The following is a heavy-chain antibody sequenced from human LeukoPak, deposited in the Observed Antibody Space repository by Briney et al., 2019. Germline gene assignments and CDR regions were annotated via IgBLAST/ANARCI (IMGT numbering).Heavy chain of an antibody. CDR2: ITASSDNI. V-gene: IGHV3-48*02. CDR1: GFTFSDYS. J-gene: IGHJ4*02. CDR3: ARGEHRSAWLIDY. Sequence: KPGGSLRLSCVTSGFTFSDYSTNWVRQAPGKGLEWISYITASSDNINYADSVKGRFTISRDNAKNSLYLQMNSLRDDDMAVYYCARGEHRSAWLIDYWGQGTLVTVSS. D-gene: IGHD3-3*01.